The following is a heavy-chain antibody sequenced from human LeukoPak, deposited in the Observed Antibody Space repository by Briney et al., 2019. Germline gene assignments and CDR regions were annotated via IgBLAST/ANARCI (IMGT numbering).Heavy chain of an antibody. D-gene: IGHD3-10*02. CDR2: IYYSGST. V-gene: IGHV4-39*01. CDR1: GGSISSSSYY. CDR3: ARHPLKAYVSDWFDP. Sequence: PSETLSLTCTVSGGSISSSSYYWGWIRQPPGKGLEWIGSIYYSGSTYSNPSPKSRVTISVYTSKNQFSLNLSSVTAADTAVYYCARHPLKAYVSDWFDPWGQGTLVTVSS. J-gene: IGHJ5*02.